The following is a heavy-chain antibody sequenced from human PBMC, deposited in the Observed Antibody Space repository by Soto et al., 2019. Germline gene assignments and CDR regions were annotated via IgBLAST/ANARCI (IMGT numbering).Heavy chain of an antibody. V-gene: IGHV3-23*01. Sequence: PGGSLRLSCAASGFTFSSSAMSWVRQAPGKGLEWVATFRESGETTHYADSVKGRFTISRDASKNMLNLQMNSLRAEDTAIYYCAKYSHWGIISPTHDDWGEGTLVTVSS. CDR2: FRESGETT. D-gene: IGHD2-21*01. CDR1: GFTFSSSA. J-gene: IGHJ4*02. CDR3: AKYSHWGIISPTHDD.